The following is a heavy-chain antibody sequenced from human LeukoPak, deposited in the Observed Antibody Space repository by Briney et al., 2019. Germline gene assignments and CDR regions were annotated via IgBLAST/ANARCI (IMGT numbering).Heavy chain of an antibody. CDR2: ISGSGGSI. D-gene: IGHD1-26*01. Sequence: GGSLRLSCAASGFTFSSYAMSWVRQAPGKGLEWVSAISGSGGSIYYADSVKGRFTISRDNSKNTLYLQMNSLRAEDTAVNYCAKDLRHSGSYPRFDYWGQGTLVTVSS. CDR3: AKDLRHSGSYPRFDY. V-gene: IGHV3-23*01. J-gene: IGHJ4*02. CDR1: GFTFSSYA.